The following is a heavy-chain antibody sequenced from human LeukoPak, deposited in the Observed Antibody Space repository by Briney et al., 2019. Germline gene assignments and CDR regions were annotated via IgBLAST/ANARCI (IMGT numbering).Heavy chain of an antibody. J-gene: IGHJ6*03. CDR3: ARGSHPEFWSGYLTRHYYYYYMDV. Sequence: SVKVSCKASGGTFSSYAISWVRQAPGQGLEWMGGIIPIFGTANYAQKFQGRVTITADESTSTAYMELSSLRSEDTAVYYCARGSHPEFWSGYLTRHYYYYYMDVWGKGTTVTVSS. V-gene: IGHV1-69*13. CDR1: GGTFSSYA. CDR2: IIPIFGTA. D-gene: IGHD3-3*01.